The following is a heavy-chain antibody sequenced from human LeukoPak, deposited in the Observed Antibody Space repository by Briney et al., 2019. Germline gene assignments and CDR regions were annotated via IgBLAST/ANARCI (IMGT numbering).Heavy chain of an antibody. J-gene: IGHJ4*02. D-gene: IGHD4-17*01. V-gene: IGHV3-33*01. CDR1: GFTFSSYG. CDR2: IWYDGSNK. CDR3: ARGVDYGIPPVDY. Sequence: GGSLRLPCAASGFTFSSYGMHWVRQAPGKGLEWVAVIWYDGSNKYYADSVKGRFTISRDNSKNTLYLQMNSLRAEDTAVYYCARGVDYGIPPVDYWGQGTLVTVSS.